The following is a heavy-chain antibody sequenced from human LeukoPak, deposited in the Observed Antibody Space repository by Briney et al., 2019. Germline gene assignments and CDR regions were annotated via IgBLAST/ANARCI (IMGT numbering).Heavy chain of an antibody. Sequence: ASVKVSCKASGYTFTSYAMHWVRQAPGQRLEWMGWINDGNGNTKYSQKFQGRVTITRDTSASTAYMELSSLRSEDTAVYYCARDVLYYFDFDYWGQGTLVTVSS. CDR2: INDGNGNT. CDR3: ARDVLYYFDFDY. V-gene: IGHV1-3*01. D-gene: IGHD3-10*01. J-gene: IGHJ4*02. CDR1: GYTFTSYA.